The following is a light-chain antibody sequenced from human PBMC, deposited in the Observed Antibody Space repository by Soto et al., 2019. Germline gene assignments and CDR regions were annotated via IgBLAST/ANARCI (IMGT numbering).Light chain of an antibody. CDR1: QGVSSY. J-gene: IGKJ5*01. CDR3: QKYTNGPPIT. V-gene: IGKV3D-15*01. Sequence: EIVMTQSPATLSVSPGQRATLCRRASQGVSSYLAWYQPKPGQAPTLLSYEASNRATGIPARFSGSGSGTDFTLTISSLQSEDFAVYYGQKYTNGPPITVGQGTRLEIK. CDR2: EAS.